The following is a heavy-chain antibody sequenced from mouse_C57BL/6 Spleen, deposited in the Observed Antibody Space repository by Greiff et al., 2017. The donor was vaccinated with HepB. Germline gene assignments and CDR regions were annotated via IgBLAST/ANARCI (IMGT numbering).Heavy chain of an antibody. CDR3: ARVETTVVALWYFDD. D-gene: IGHD1-1*01. Sequence: EVKLVESGGGLVQPGGSLSLSCAASGFTFTDYYMSWVRQPPGKALEWLGFIRNKANGYTTEYSASVKGRFTISRDNSQSILYLQMNALGAEDSATYYCARVETTVVALWYFDDWGTGTTVTVSS. V-gene: IGHV7-3*01. J-gene: IGHJ1*03. CDR2: IRNKANGYTT. CDR1: GFTFTDYY.